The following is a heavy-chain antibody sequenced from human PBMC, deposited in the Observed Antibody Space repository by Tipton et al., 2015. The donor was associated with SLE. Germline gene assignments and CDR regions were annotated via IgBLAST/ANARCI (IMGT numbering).Heavy chain of an antibody. V-gene: IGHV4-38-2*01. CDR3: ARIARRTYFDL. D-gene: IGHD2-8*01. Sequence: TLSLTCAVADYSISSGYYWGWIRQPPGKGLEWIGYIYHSGNTYYNPSLKSRVTISVDTSKNQFSLKLSSVTAADTAVYYCARIARRTYFDLWGRGTLVTVSS. J-gene: IGHJ2*01. CDR1: DYSISSGYY. CDR2: IYHSGNT.